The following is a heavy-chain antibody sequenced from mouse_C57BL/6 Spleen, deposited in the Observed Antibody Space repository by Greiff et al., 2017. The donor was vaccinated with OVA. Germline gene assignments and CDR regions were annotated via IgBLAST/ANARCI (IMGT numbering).Heavy chain of an antibody. J-gene: IGHJ3*01. CDR1: GYAFTNYL. CDR3: ARNALGRRGFAY. CDR2: INPGSGGT. V-gene: IGHV1-54*01. Sequence: QVQLKESGAELVRPGTSVKVSCKASGYAFTNYLIEWVKQRPGQGLEWIGVINPGSGGTNYNEKFKGKATLTADKSSSTAYMQLSSLTSEDSAVYFCARNALGRRGFAYWGQGTLVTVSA. D-gene: IGHD4-1*01.